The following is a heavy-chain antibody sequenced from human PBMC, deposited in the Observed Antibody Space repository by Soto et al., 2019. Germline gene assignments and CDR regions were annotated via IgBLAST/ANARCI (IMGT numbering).Heavy chain of an antibody. CDR1: GFNFNDYY. CDR2: IDTTGSTI. V-gene: IGHV3-11*01. J-gene: IGHJ4*02. Sequence: QVQLVQSGGGLVKPGGSLRLSCAASGFNFNDYYMSWIRQAPGKGLEWLSYIDTTGSTIYHADAVKGRFTISRDNAQNSLFLQMNSLRAEDTVMYYCARGGLRGGRFIYWGQGALVTVSS. CDR3: ARGGLRGGRFIY. D-gene: IGHD6-25*01.